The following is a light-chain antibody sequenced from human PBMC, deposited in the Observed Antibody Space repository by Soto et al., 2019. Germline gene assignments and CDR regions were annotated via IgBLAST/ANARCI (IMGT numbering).Light chain of an antibody. J-gene: IGLJ1*01. CDR1: SSNIGAGYD. Sequence: QSVLTQPPSVSGAPGQRVTISCTGSSSNIGAGYDVHWYQQLPGTAPKLLIYGNSNRPSGVPDRFSGSKSGTSASLAITGLQAEAEADYYCQSYDSSLSAYVFGTGTKVTV. CDR2: GNS. CDR3: QSYDSSLSAYV. V-gene: IGLV1-40*01.